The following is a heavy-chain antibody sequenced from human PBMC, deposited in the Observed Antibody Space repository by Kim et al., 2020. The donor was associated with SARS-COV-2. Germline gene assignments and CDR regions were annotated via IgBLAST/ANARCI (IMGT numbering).Heavy chain of an antibody. CDR1: GHFFTRDS. CDR2: IDCGNGNT. J-gene: IGHJ4*02. V-gene: IGHV1-3*01. CDR3: LGGFYFDY. D-gene: IGHD3-16*01. Sequence: ASVKVSCKTSGHFFTRDSIHWVRQAPGQGLEWMGGIDCGNGNTIYSQKFQGRVTFTTDTSASTAYMELSFLRSEDSAVYYCLGGFYFDYWGQGTRVNVSS.